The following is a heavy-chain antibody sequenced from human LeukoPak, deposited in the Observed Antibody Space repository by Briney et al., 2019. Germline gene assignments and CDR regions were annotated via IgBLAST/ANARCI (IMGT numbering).Heavy chain of an antibody. D-gene: IGHD5-18*01. V-gene: IGHV4-4*07. J-gene: IGHJ4*02. Sequence: SETLSLTCTVSGGSISSYYWSWIRQPAGKGLEWIGRIYTSGSTNYNPSLKSRVTMSVDTSKNQFSLKLSSVTTADTAVYYCARDMGYSYDYVFDYWGQGTLVTVSS. CDR1: GGSISSYY. CDR2: IYTSGST. CDR3: ARDMGYSYDYVFDY.